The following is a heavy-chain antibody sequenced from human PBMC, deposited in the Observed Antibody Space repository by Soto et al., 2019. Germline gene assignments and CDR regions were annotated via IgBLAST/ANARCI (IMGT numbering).Heavy chain of an antibody. CDR3: AREKTTYYGSNWFDP. J-gene: IGHJ5*02. V-gene: IGHV4-4*02. D-gene: IGHD1-26*01. CDR1: SGSISSSNW. Sequence: SETLSLTCAVSSGSISSSNWWSWVRQPPGKGLEWIGEIYHSGSTNYNPSLKSRVTISVDKSKNQFSLKLSSVTAADTAVYYCAREKTTYYGSNWFDPWGQGTLVTVSS. CDR2: IYHSGST.